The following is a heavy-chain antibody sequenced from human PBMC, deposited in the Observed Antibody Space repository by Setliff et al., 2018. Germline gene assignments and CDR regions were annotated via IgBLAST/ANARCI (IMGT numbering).Heavy chain of an antibody. Sequence: ASVKVSCKASGYTFTNYYIHWVRQTPGQGLEWMGIINPSGGSTSYAQKFQGRVTMTRDTSTSTVYMELSSLRSEDTAVYYCARVDYYDSSGLDAFDIWGQGTMVTVSS. V-gene: IGHV1-46*01. CDR1: GYTFTNYY. D-gene: IGHD3-22*01. CDR3: ARVDYYDSSGLDAFDI. J-gene: IGHJ3*02. CDR2: INPSGGST.